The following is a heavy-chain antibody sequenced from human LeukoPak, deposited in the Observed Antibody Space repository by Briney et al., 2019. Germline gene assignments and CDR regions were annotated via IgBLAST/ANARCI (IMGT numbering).Heavy chain of an antibody. CDR1: GGSFSGYY. CDR2: INHSGST. Sequence: SETLSLTCAVYGGSFSGYYWSWIRQPPGKGLEWIGEINHSGSTNYNPSLKSRVTISVDTSKNQFSLKLGSVTAADTAVYYCARVYSSSSKTHYYYYMDVWGKGTTVTVSS. D-gene: IGHD6-6*01. CDR3: ARVYSSSSKTHYYYYMDV. V-gene: IGHV4-34*01. J-gene: IGHJ6*03.